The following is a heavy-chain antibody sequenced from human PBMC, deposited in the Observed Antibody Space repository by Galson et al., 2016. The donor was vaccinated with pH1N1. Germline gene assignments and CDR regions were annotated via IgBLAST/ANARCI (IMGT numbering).Heavy chain of an antibody. Sequence: SLRLSCADSGFTFSSYWMSWVRQAPGKGLEWVANIKQDGSEKYYVDSVKGRFTISRDNAKNSLYLQMNSLRAEDTAVYYCARETRLGELGVWFDPWGQGTLVTVSA. CDR2: IKQDGSEK. V-gene: IGHV3-7*01. CDR3: ARETRLGELGVWFDP. D-gene: IGHD3-10*01. J-gene: IGHJ5*02. CDR1: GFTFSSYW.